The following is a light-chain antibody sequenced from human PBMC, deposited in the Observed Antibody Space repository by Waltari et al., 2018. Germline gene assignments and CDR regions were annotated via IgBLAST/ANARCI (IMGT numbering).Light chain of an antibody. Sequence: DIQMTQSPSTLSASVGDRVTITCRASQSINVWVAWYQQKPGKAPKLLIQKASTFESGVPSRFSASGSGTEFTLTISSLQPDDFATYHCQQYFSGATFGQGTKVEIK. CDR1: QSINVW. CDR3: QQYFSGAT. V-gene: IGKV1-5*03. J-gene: IGKJ1*01. CDR2: KAS.